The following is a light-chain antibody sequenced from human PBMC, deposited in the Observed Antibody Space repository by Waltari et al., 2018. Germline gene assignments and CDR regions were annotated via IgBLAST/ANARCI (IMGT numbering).Light chain of an antibody. CDR1: SSNIGAGYD. CDR3: QSYDSSLSGVV. J-gene: IGLJ2*01. CDR2: GNS. V-gene: IGLV1-40*01. Sequence: QSVLTQPPSVSGAPGQRVTISCTGSSSNIGAGYDVHWYQQLPGTAPKLLFYGNSKRPPGVPDRFSGSKSGTSASLAITGLQAEDEADYYCQSYDSSLSGVVFGGGTKLTVL.